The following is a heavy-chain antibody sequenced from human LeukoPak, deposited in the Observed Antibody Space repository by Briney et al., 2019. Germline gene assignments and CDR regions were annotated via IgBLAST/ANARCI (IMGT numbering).Heavy chain of an antibody. V-gene: IGHV3-48*03. CDR1: GFTFSSYE. J-gene: IGHJ4*02. CDR2: ISSSGSTI. Sequence: GGSLRLSCEASGFTFSSYEMNWVRQAPGKGLEWVSYISSSGSTIYYADSVKGRFTISRDNAKNSLYLQMNSLRAEDTAVYYCARDHDFWSGYLPYFDYWGQGTLVTVSS. CDR3: ARDHDFWSGYLPYFDY. D-gene: IGHD3-3*01.